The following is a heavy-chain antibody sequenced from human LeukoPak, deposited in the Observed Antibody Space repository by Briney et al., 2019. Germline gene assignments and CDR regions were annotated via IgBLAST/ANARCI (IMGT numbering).Heavy chain of an antibody. J-gene: IGHJ4*02. D-gene: IGHD3-3*01. Sequence: PSETLSLTCAVSGYSISSGYYWAWIRQPPGKGLEWIGSIYHSGSTYYNPSLKSRVTISVDTSKNQFSLKLSSVTAADTAVYYCARGGFLEWLLQYYFDYWGQGTLVTVSS. CDR1: GYSISSGYY. CDR2: IYHSGST. CDR3: ARGGFLEWLLQYYFDY. V-gene: IGHV4-38-2*01.